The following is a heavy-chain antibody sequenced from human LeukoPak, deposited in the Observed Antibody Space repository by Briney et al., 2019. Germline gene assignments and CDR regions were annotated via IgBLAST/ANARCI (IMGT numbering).Heavy chain of an antibody. CDR2: INSGGSTL. D-gene: IGHD1-1*01. Sequence: GGSLRLSCAASGFTFSSYGMNWVRQAPGKGLEWVSYINSGGSTLYYADSVKGRFTISRDNAKNSLYLQMNSLRAEDTAVYYCARIHNLGILAHFDYWGQGTLVTVSS. J-gene: IGHJ4*02. CDR1: GFTFSSYG. V-gene: IGHV3-48*03. CDR3: ARIHNLGILAHFDY.